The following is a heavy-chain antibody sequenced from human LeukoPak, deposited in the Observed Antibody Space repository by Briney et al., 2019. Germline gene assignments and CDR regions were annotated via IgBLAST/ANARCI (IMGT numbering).Heavy chain of an antibody. V-gene: IGHV3-23*01. CDR2: ISGSGGST. CDR3: ARDDSDVGIVATISREGDYFDY. D-gene: IGHD5-12*01. J-gene: IGHJ4*02. Sequence: GGSLRLSCAASGFTFSSYAMSWVRQAPGKGLEWVSAISGSGGSTYYADSVKGRFTISRDNSKYTLYLQMNSLRAEDTAVYYCARDDSDVGIVATISREGDYFDYWGQGTLVTVSS. CDR1: GFTFSSYA.